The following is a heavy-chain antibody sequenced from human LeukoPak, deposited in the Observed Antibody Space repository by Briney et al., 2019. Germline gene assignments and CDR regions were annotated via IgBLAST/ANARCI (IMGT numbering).Heavy chain of an antibody. CDR2: IYYSGST. CDR1: GGSISSYY. V-gene: IGHV4-59*01. D-gene: IGHD1-26*01. CDR3: AKSSGSYDAFDI. J-gene: IGHJ3*02. Sequence: SETLSLTCTVSGGSISSYYWSWIRQPPGKGLEGIGYIYYSGSTNYNPSLTSRVTISVDTSKNQFSLKLSSVTAADTAVYYCAKSSGSYDAFDIWGQGTMVTVSS.